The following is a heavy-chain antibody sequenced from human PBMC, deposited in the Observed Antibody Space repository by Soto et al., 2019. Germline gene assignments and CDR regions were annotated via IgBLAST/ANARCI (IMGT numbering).Heavy chain of an antibody. D-gene: IGHD2-21*01. J-gene: IGHJ5*02. CDR2: ISSSSSYI. V-gene: IGHV3-21*01. CDR3: VLFPHPARWFDP. CDR1: GFTFSSYS. Sequence: EVQLVESGGGLVKPGGSLRLSCAASGFTFSSYSMNWVRQAPGKGLEWVSSISSSSSYIYYADSVKGRVTISRDNAKNCLYLQMNSLRDEDTAVYYCVLFPHPARWFDPWGQGTLVTVSS.